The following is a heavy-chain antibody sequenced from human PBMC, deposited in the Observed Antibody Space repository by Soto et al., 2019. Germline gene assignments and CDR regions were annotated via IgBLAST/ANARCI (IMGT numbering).Heavy chain of an antibody. CDR3: ARQGQQLWWYYYGMDA. J-gene: IGHJ6*02. CDR1: GGSITSLY. D-gene: IGHD6-13*01. V-gene: IGHV4-59*08. Sequence: SETLSLTCTVSGGSITSLYWSWIRQPPGKGLEWIGYTYYSGGTSYNPSLYSRVSISLDTSKNQFSLRLISVTAADTAVYYCARQGQQLWWYYYGMDAWGQGTTVTVSS. CDR2: TYYSGGT.